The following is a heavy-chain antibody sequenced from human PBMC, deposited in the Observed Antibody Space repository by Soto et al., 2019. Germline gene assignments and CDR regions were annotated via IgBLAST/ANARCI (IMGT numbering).Heavy chain of an antibody. J-gene: IGHJ3*02. CDR1: GGSISSGGYY. D-gene: IGHD2-2*01. V-gene: IGHV4-31*03. Sequence: SETLSLTCSVSGGSISSGGYYWIWVRQHPGKGLEWIGYIYYSGSTYYNPSLKSRVTISEDTSKNQFSLRLSSVTAADTAVYYCARSLSHFCSSTSCHPFDIWGKGTMVTVS. CDR2: IYYSGST. CDR3: ARSLSHFCSSTSCHPFDI.